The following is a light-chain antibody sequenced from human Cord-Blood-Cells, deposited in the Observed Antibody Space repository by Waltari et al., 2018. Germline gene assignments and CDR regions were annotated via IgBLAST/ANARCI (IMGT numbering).Light chain of an antibody. CDR3: QQSYSTPRT. J-gene: IGKJ2*01. CDR1: QIISSY. CDR2: AAS. Sequence: DLQMTQPSSSLSASVGERVTITCRASQIISSYLNWYQQKPGKAPKLLIYAASSLQSGVPSRFSGSGSGRDFTLTISSLQPEDFATYYCQQSYSTPRTFGQGTKLEIK. V-gene: IGKV1-39*01.